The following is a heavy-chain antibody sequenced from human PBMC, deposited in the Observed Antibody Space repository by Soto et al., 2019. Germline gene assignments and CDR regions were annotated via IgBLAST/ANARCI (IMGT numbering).Heavy chain of an antibody. V-gene: IGHV4-30-4*01. CDR3: ASKEGYCGRGVCYPLYRLDS. CDR1: GGSVTSSDFY. CDR2: IYYSENS. D-gene: IGHD2-8*02. Sequence: QVQLQESGPGLVKPSQTLSLTCSVSGGSVTSSDFYWSWLRQPPGKGLEWIGYIYYSENSYYGPSLESGVSISLDTCKTLSHLRMTSVTAAVPAVYYCASKEGYCGRGVCYPLYRLDSRGPGTLVTVSS. J-gene: IGHJ4*02.